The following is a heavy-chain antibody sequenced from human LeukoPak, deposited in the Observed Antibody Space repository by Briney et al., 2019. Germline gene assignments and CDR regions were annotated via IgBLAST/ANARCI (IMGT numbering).Heavy chain of an antibody. Sequence: SETLSLTCTVSGASISSSSYYWGWIRQPPGKGLAWIGSIYYSGSTYYNPSLKSRVTISVDTPKNQFSLKLSSVTAADTAVCYCATIDGYNTPGNDYWGQGTLVTVSS. CDR1: GASISSSSYY. J-gene: IGHJ4*02. D-gene: IGHD5-24*01. V-gene: IGHV4-39*01. CDR2: IYYSGST. CDR3: ATIDGYNTPGNDY.